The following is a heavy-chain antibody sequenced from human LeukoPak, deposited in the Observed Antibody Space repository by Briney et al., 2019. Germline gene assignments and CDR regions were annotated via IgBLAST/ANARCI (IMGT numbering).Heavy chain of an antibody. J-gene: IGHJ4*02. V-gene: IGHV3-53*01. CDR3: ARGGVGASTTGFDY. CDR2: IYSDGST. D-gene: IGHD1-26*01. Sequence: GGSLRLSCAASGFSVSSNYISWVRQAPGKGLEWVSIIYSDGSTFHADSVKGRFTISRDNAKNSLYLQMNSLRAEDTALYHCARGGVGASTTGFDYWGQGTLVTVSS. CDR1: GFSVSSNY.